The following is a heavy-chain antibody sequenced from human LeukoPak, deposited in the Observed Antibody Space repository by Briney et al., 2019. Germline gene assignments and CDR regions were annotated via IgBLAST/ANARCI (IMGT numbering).Heavy chain of an antibody. CDR3: ARGDYGDFYFHH. V-gene: IGHV2-5*02. CDR1: GFSLSTSGVG. Sequence: SGPTLVKPTQTLTLTCTFSGFSLSTSGVGVGWIRQPPGKALEWLALIYWGEDRRYSPSLKSMLTITKDTSKSQVVLTMTNMDPVDTAAYYCARGDYGDFYFHHWGQGTLVTVSS. D-gene: IGHD4-17*01. J-gene: IGHJ1*01. CDR2: IYWGEDR.